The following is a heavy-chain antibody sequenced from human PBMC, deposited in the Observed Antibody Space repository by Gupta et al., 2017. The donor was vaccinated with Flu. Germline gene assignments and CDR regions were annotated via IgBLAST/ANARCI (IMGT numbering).Heavy chain of an antibody. CDR1: GGTFNNID. Sequence: QVQLVQSGAEVKKSGSSVKVSCKASGGTFNNIDISWVRQAPGQGLEWMGGIIPMFGTANYAQKYQGRVTITADESTSTAYMELSSVTSEDTAVYFCARDQSPQRGSYYYYYHGMDVWGQGTTVTVSS. CDR3: ARDQSPQRGSYYYYYHGMDV. CDR2: IIPMFGTA. V-gene: IGHV1-69*01. J-gene: IGHJ6*02.